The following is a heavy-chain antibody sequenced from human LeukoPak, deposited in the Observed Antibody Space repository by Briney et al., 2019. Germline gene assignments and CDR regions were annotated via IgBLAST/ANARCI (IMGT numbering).Heavy chain of an antibody. CDR2: IHYSGST. Sequence: PSETLSLTCFVSGGSISSYFWNWIRQPPRKGLEWIGYIHYSGSTNYNPSLKSRVTISVDTSKNRLSLKLNSVTAADTAVYYCVRATAAGLNAFDFWGQGTMVTVS. CDR1: GGSISSYF. CDR3: VRATAAGLNAFDF. D-gene: IGHD6-13*01. J-gene: IGHJ3*01. V-gene: IGHV4-59*01.